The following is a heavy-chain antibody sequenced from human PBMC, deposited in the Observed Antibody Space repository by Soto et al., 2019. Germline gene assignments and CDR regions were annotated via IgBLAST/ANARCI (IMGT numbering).Heavy chain of an antibody. J-gene: IGHJ5*02. V-gene: IGHV3-30-3*01. D-gene: IGHD2-2*02. CDR1: GFTFSSYA. CDR3: AIVPAPYQLLYTNWFDP. CDR2: ISYDGSNK. Sequence: GGSLRLSCAASGFTFSSYAMHWVRQAPGKGLEWVAVISYDGSNKYYADSVKGRFTISRDNSKNTLYLQMNSLRAEDTAVYYCAIVPAPYQLLYTNWFDPWGQGTLVTVSS.